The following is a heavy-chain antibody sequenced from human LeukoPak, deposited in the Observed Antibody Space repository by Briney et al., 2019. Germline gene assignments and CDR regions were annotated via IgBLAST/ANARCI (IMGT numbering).Heavy chain of an antibody. J-gene: IGHJ4*02. CDR1: GGSFSGYS. D-gene: IGHD3-3*01. CDR3: ARGKYYDFWSGYYNDY. CDR2: INHSGST. V-gene: IGHV4-34*01. Sequence: SETLSLTCAVYGGSFSGYSWSWIRQPPGKGLEWIGEINHSGSTNYNPSLKSRVTISVDTSKNQFSLKLSSVTAADTAVYYCARGKYYDFWSGYYNDYWGQGTLVTVSS.